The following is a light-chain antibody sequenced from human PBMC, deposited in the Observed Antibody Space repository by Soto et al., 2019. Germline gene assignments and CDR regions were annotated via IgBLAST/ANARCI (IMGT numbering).Light chain of an antibody. CDR3: LQDYPYPWS. CDR2: GAS. V-gene: IGKV1-6*01. J-gene: IGKJ1*01. CDR1: QAIRND. Sequence: AIQMTQSPSSLSASVGDRVTITCRASQAIRNDLGWYQQKPGTAPNLLIFGASNLQAGVPVRFSASGSGTNFPRAISNLQPENFASDSFLQDYPYPWSFGQGTKVDI.